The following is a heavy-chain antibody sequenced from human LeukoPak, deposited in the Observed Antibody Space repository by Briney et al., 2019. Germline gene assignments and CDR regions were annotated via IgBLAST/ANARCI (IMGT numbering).Heavy chain of an antibody. Sequence: GGSLRLSCAASGFTFDDYGRSWFGQAPGKGRKWVLGFNWNGGSTGYADSVKGRFTISRDNAKNSLYLQMNSLRVEDTALYYCARVQRELMWYYFDYWGQGTLVTVSS. J-gene: IGHJ4*02. V-gene: IGHV3-20*04. D-gene: IGHD1-1*01. CDR1: GFTFDDYG. CDR3: ARVQRELMWYYFDY. CDR2: FNWNGGST.